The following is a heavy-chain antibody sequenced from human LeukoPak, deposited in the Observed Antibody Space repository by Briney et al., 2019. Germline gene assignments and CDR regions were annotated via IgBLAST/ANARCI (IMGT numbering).Heavy chain of an antibody. D-gene: IGHD2-2*01. CDR2: IKPDGSEK. J-gene: IGHJ6*03. CDR3: GRSAGYQLLPGYYYYVDV. Sequence: GGSLRLSCAASGFTFNTYWMSWVRQVPGKGLEWVANIKPDGSEKYYLDSVKGRFTVSRDSAKNSLDLQMNSLRAEDTAVYYCGRSAGYQLLPGYYYYVDVWGNGTTVTVSS. V-gene: IGHV3-7*01. CDR1: GFTFNTYW.